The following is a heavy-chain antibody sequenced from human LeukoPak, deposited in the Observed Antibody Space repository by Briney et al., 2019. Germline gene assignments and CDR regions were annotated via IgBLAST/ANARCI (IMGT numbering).Heavy chain of an antibody. D-gene: IGHD4/OR15-4a*01. CDR2: IKSKIDGGTT. V-gene: IGHV3-15*01. CDR3: TTPTI. J-gene: IGHJ4*02. Sequence: GGSLRLSCAASGFTFSNAWMSWVRQAPGMGLEWVGRIKSKIDGGTTDYAAPVKGRFTISRDDSKNTLYLQMSSLKTEDTAVYYCTTPTIWGQGTLVTVSS. CDR1: GFTFSNAW.